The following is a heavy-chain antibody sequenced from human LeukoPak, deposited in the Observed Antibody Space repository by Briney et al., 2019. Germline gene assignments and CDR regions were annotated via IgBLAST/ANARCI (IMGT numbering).Heavy chain of an antibody. CDR3: ARDESRGPYYFDN. V-gene: IGHV4-4*02. Sequence: AGTLSLTCGVSGGSITQTNYWTWVRQPPGKGLEWIGKHNLQGSTNYNPSLMGRVAISVDKSENHVSLQLTSVTAADTAVYYCARDESRGPYYFDNWGQGTLVTVSS. J-gene: IGHJ4*02. CDR1: GGSITQTNY. CDR2: HNLQGST.